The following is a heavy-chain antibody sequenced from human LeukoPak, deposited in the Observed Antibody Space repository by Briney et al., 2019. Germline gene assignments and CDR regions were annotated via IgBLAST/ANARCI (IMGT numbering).Heavy chain of an antibody. J-gene: IGHJ4*02. CDR1: GGTFSSYA. Sequence: RASVKVSCKASGGTFSSYAINWVRQAPGQGLEWMGGIIPIFGTANYVQKLQDRVTITADESPSTAYMELSSLRSEYTAIYYCASRLYCSNTRCRNFPFAYWGQGTLVTVSS. CDR3: ASRLYCSNTRCRNFPFAY. CDR2: IIPIFGTA. V-gene: IGHV1-69*01. D-gene: IGHD2-2*01.